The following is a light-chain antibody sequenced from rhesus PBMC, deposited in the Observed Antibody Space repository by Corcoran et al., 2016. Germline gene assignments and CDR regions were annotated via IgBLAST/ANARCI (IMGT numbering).Light chain of an antibody. CDR2: EVS. CDR1: QSLLHSGGKTY. J-gene: IGKJ1*01. Sequence: DIVMTQTPPSLPVTPGEPASISCRSSQSLLHSGGKTYLYWYLQKQGQSPQLLIYEVSNRASGVPDSFSGSGSGTDFTLKISRVEAEDVGVYYCMQGVHLRTFGQGTKVEIK. CDR3: MQGVHLRT. V-gene: IGKV2S15*01.